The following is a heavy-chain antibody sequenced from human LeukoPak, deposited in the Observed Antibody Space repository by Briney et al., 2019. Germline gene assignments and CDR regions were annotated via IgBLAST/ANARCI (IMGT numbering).Heavy chain of an antibody. D-gene: IGHD2-2*01. V-gene: IGHV1-69*05. CDR2: IIPIFGTA. Sequence: GASVKVSCKASGGTFSSYAISWVRQAPGQGLEWMGGIIPIFGTANYAQKFQGRVTITTDESTSTAYMELSSLRSEDTAVYYCARDDCSSTSCYFSGDPWGQGTLVTVSS. J-gene: IGHJ5*02. CDR3: ARDDCSSTSCYFSGDP. CDR1: GGTFSSYA.